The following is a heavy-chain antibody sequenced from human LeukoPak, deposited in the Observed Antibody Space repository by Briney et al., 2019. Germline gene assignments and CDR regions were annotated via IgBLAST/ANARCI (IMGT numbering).Heavy chain of an antibody. CDR3: ARGHYELPY. D-gene: IGHD3-22*01. V-gene: IGHV3-11*01. CDR2: ITSSGDPI. J-gene: IGHJ4*02. Sequence: AGGSLRLSCAASGFPLTDYYMSWIRQAPGKGLEWVSYITSSGDPIYYADSVRGRFTISRDNAKNSLYLQMNSLRAEDTAVYYCARGHYELPYWGQGTRVTVSS. CDR1: GFPLTDYY.